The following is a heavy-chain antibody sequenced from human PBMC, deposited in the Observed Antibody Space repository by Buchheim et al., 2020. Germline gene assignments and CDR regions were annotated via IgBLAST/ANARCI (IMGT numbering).Heavy chain of an antibody. Sequence: QVQLVESGGGVVQPGRSLRLSCAASGFTFSSYGMHWVRQAPGKGLEWVAVISYDGSNKYYADSVKGRFTISRDNSKNTLYLQMNSLRAEDTAVYYCAKEAEEAWDGYGSGSYYIGLPGSSYYYYYGMDVWGQGTT. CDR1: GFTFSSYG. J-gene: IGHJ6*02. D-gene: IGHD3-10*01. CDR2: ISYDGSNK. CDR3: AKEAEEAWDGYGSGSYYIGLPGSSYYYYYGMDV. V-gene: IGHV3-30*18.